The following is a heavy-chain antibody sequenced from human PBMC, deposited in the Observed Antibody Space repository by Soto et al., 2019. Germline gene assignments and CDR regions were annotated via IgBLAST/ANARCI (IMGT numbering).Heavy chain of an antibody. CDR2: IGGGNDISR. CDR1: GFNFSPYA. Sequence: EVQLSESGGGLVQPGGSLTLSCAASGFNFSPYAMSWVRQAPGRGLEWVSGIGGGNDISRHYKDSVEGRFTISRDNSKNLLYLDMNNLRVEDTGVYDCTKVPARTPRAFFDHWGQGIMVTVSS. J-gene: IGHJ5*02. V-gene: IGHV3-23*01. CDR3: TKVPARTPRAFFDH.